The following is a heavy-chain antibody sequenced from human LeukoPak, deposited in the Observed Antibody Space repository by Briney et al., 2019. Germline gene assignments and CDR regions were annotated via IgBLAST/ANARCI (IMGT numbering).Heavy chain of an antibody. V-gene: IGHV4-61*05. J-gene: IGHJ5*02. Sequence: PSETLSLTCTVSGGSISSSSYYWGWIRQPPGKGLEWIGYIYYSGSTDYNPSLKSRVTISVDTSKNQFSLKLSSVTAADTAVYYCARYFYPRYTMVREEGFDPWGQGTLVTVSS. CDR1: GGSISSSSYY. D-gene: IGHD3-10*01. CDR2: IYYSGST. CDR3: ARYFYPRYTMVREEGFDP.